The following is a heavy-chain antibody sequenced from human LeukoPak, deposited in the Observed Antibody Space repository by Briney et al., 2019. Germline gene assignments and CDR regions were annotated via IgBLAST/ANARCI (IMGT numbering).Heavy chain of an antibody. Sequence: GGSLRLSCAASGFTFSSYGMHWVRQAPGKGLEWVAFIRYDGSNKYYADSVKGRFTISRDNSKNTLYLQMNSLRTEDTAVYYCAKDPHIVVVPAAIFGGGPYDWGTMDVWGKGTTVTASS. CDR3: AKDPHIVVVPAAIFGGGPYDWGTMDV. J-gene: IGHJ6*03. CDR2: IRYDGSNK. CDR1: GFTFSSYG. D-gene: IGHD2-2*01. V-gene: IGHV3-30*02.